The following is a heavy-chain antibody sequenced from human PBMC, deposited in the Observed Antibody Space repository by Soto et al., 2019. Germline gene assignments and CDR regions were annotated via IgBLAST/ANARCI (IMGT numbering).Heavy chain of an antibody. Sequence: PGGSLRLSCAASGFIFRSYGMHWVRQAPGKGLEWVAAISYDGSNKFYVDPVKGRFTISRDNSKNTVDLQMNSLRVEDTAVFYCAKDTYYHDSSGYYIFDYWGQRTLVTVSS. J-gene: IGHJ4*02. CDR2: ISYDGSNK. CDR3: AKDTYYHDSSGYYIFDY. CDR1: GFIFRSYG. D-gene: IGHD3-22*01. V-gene: IGHV3-30*18.